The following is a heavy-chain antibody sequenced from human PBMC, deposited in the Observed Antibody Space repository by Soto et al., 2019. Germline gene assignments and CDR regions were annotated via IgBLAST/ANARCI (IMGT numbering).Heavy chain of an antibody. J-gene: IGHJ4*02. V-gene: IGHV4-4*02. CDR3: ARDNSSGWKYYFDY. CDR2: IYHSGST. Sequence: PSETLSLTCAVSSGSMSSSNWWSWVRQPPGKGLEWIGEIYHSGSTNYNPSLKSRVTISVDKSKNQFSLKLSSVTAADTAVYYCARDNSSGWKYYFDYWGQGTLVTVSS. CDR1: SGSMSSSNW. D-gene: IGHD6-19*01.